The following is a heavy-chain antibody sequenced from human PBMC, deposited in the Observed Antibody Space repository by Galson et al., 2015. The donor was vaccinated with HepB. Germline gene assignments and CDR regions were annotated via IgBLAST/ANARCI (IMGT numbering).Heavy chain of an antibody. CDR3: AKFGLEWSGIDY. CDR2: ISGSGGST. CDR1: GFTFSSYA. J-gene: IGHJ4*02. Sequence: SLRLSCAASGFTFSSYAMSWVRQAPGKGLEWVSAISGSGGSTYYADSVKGRFTISRDNSKNTLYLQMNSLRAEDTAVYYCAKFGLEWSGIDYWGQGTLVTVSS. D-gene: IGHD3-3*01. V-gene: IGHV3-23*01.